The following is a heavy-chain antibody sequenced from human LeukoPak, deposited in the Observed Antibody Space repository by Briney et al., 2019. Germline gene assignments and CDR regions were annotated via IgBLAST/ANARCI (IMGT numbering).Heavy chain of an antibody. J-gene: IGHJ4*02. V-gene: IGHV3-23*01. CDR3: AKVGLSYSSSWYYFDY. CDR1: GFTFSSYA. CDR2: ISGSGGST. D-gene: IGHD6-13*01. Sequence: GGSLRLSCAASGFTFSSYAMSWVRQAPGKGLEWVSAISGSGGSTNYADSVTGRFTISRDNSKNTLYLQMNSLRAEDTAVYYCAKVGLSYSSSWYYFDYWGQGTLVTVSS.